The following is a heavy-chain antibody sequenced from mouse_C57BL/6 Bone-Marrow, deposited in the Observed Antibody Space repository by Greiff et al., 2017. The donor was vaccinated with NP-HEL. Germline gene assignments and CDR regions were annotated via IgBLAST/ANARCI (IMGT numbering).Heavy chain of an antibody. Sequence: VQLQQSGPVLVKPGASVKMSCKASGYTFTDYYMNWVKQSHGKSLEWIGVINPYNGGTSYNQKFKGKATLTVDKSSSTAYMELNSLTSEDSAVYYCARDPDYYGSSPYWCFDVWGTGTTVTVSS. D-gene: IGHD1-1*01. J-gene: IGHJ1*03. CDR3: ARDPDYYGSSPYWCFDV. V-gene: IGHV1-19*01. CDR2: INPYNGGT. CDR1: GYTFTDYY.